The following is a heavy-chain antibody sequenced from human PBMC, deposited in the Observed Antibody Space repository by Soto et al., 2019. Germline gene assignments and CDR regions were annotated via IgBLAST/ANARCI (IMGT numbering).Heavy chain of an antibody. CDR2: IYPGDSDT. CDR1: GYTFTSYW. V-gene: IGHV5-51*01. D-gene: IGHD2-2*02. CDR3: ARRGPSYTYYYHALDV. Sequence: PGESLKISCKTSGYTFTSYWVAWVRQVPGRGLEWMGIIYPGDSDTRYSPSFQGQVTISVDKSISTAFLQWGSLKASDTAVYYCARRGPSYTYYYHALDVWGQGTTVTVSS. J-gene: IGHJ6*02.